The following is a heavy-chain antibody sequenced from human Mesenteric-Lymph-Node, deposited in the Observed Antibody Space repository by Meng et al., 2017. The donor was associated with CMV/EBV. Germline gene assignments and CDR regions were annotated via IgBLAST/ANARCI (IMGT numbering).Heavy chain of an antibody. J-gene: IGHJ4*02. CDR1: GGSISSSSYY. V-gene: IGHV4-39*07. CDR3: ACSDGY. Sequence: GSLRLSCTVSGGSISSSSYYWGWIRQPPGKGLEWIGSIYYSGSTYNNPSLKSRVTISVDTSKNQFSLKLSSVTAADTAVYYCACSDGYWGQGTLVTVSS. D-gene: IGHD3-10*02. CDR2: IYYSGST.